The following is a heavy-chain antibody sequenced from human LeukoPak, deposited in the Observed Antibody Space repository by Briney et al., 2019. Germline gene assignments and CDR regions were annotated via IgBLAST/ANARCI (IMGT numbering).Heavy chain of an antibody. CDR1: GGSISSDY. CDR3: ARVQKGYYYYMDV. Sequence: SETLSLTCTVSGGSISSDYWSWIRQPPGKGLELIGYIYYTGSTNYSPSLKSRVTISVDTSKNQFSLKLSPVTAADTAVYYCARVQKGYYYYMDVWGKGTTVTVSS. J-gene: IGHJ6*03. V-gene: IGHV4-59*01. CDR2: IYYTGST.